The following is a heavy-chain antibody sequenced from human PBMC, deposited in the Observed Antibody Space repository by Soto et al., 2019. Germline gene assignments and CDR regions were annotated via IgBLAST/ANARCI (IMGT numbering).Heavy chain of an antibody. CDR1: GFTFSDYY. J-gene: IGHJ6*03. Sequence: QVQLVESGGGLVKPGGSLRLSCAASGFTFSDYYMSWIRQAPGKGLEWVSYISSSGSTIYYADSVKGRFTISRDNAKNSLSLQMNSMRSEDTAVYYCARPRRYCSGGSCYSGYYYYYMDVWGKGTTVTVS. D-gene: IGHD2-15*01. V-gene: IGHV3-11*01. CDR2: ISSSGSTI. CDR3: ARPRRYCSGGSCYSGYYYYYMDV.